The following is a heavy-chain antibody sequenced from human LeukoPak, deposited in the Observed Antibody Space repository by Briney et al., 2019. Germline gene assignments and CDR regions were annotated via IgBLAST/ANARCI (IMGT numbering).Heavy chain of an antibody. Sequence: ASVKVSCKASGYTFTGYYMHWVRQAPRQGLEWMGWINPNSGGTNYAQKFQGRVTMTRDTSISTAYMELSRLRSDDTAVYYCARGRDYDSSGSLYFDYWGQGTLVTVSS. CDR3: ARGRDYDSSGSLYFDY. D-gene: IGHD3-22*01. CDR2: INPNSGGT. J-gene: IGHJ4*02. CDR1: GYTFTGYY. V-gene: IGHV1-2*02.